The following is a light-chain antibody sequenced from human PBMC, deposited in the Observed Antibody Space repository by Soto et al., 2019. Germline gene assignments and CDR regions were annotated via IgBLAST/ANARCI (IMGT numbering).Light chain of an antibody. V-gene: IGKV1-39*01. Sequence: IRMTQSPSSLSASVGDRVNITCRASQTVTKYLNWYQQKPGKAPKLLIYAASNLQSGVPSRFSGGGSGTDFTLTISSLQPEDFATYHCQQRYTTPNTFGQGTKVDIK. CDR2: AAS. CDR3: QQRYTTPNT. CDR1: QTVTKY. J-gene: IGKJ2*01.